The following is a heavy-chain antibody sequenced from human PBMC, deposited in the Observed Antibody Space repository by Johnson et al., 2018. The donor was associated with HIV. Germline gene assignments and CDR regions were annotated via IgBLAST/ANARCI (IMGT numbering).Heavy chain of an antibody. CDR2: ISYDGSSK. J-gene: IGHJ3*02. V-gene: IGHV3-30-3*01. CDR3: ARDQGYNGFEPDAFDI. D-gene: IGHD5-12*01. Sequence: VQLVESGGGVVQPGRSLRLACAASAFTFSNYAMHWVRQAPGKGLEWVAVISYDGSSKYYAESLKGRISISRDNSMNTLYLQMNSLRAEDTAVYFCARDQGYNGFEPDAFDIWGRGTMVTVSS. CDR1: AFTFSNYA.